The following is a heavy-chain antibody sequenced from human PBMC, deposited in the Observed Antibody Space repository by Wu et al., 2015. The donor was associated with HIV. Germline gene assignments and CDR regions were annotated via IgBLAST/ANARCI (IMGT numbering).Heavy chain of an antibody. D-gene: IGHD3-3*02. CDR2: FDPEDGKI. V-gene: IGHV1-24*01. CDR1: GNSLNKFS. J-gene: IGHJ1*01. CDR3: DKWSSGLPY. Sequence: HVQLLQSGPVMRKPGASVKVPCKVLGNSLNKFSMNWVRQAPGRGLEWMGGFDPEDGKILYTQKFQGRVVMTEDTLTDTAYWVLNTLTSDDTATFFRDKWSSGLPYWGQGTPVIVAS.